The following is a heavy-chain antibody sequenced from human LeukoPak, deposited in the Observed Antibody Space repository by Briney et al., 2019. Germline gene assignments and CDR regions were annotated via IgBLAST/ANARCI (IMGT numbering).Heavy chain of an antibody. J-gene: IGHJ4*02. D-gene: IGHD4-23*01. CDR2: IKQDGSEK. V-gene: IGHV3-7*01. CDR1: GVTFSSYW. Sequence: GGSLRLSCAASGVTFSSYWMSWVREAPGKGLEWVANIKQDGSEKSYVDSVKGRFTISRDNAKNSLYLQMNSLRAEDTAVYYCARGRWAVSKGYYFDYWGQGTLVTVSS. CDR3: ARGRWAVSKGYYFDY.